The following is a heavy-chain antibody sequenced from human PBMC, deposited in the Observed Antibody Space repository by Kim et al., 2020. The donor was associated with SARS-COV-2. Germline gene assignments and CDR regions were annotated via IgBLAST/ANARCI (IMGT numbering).Heavy chain of an antibody. J-gene: IGHJ4*02. D-gene: IGHD7-27*01. V-gene: IGHV1-3*04. Sequence: ASVKVSCKASGYTFTSHVMHWVRQAPGQRLEWMGWINTGNGNTKYSQNFQGRVTITRDTSASTAYMEVSSLISEDTAVYYCARGLTGPDYWGQGSLVTVSS. CDR3: ARGLTGPDY. CDR2: INTGNGNT. CDR1: GYTFTSHV.